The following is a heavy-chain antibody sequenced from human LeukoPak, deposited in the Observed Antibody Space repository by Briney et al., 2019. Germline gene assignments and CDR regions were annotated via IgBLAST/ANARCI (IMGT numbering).Heavy chain of an antibody. CDR1: GYSFTSYW. CDR2: IYPGDSDT. D-gene: IGHD6-6*01. CDR3: ARLNEYGSSPALPPLDY. J-gene: IGHJ4*02. Sequence: GESLQISCKGSGYSFTSYWIGWVRQMPWKGLEWIGIIYPGDSDTRYSPSFQGQVTISADKSISTAYLQWSSLKASDTAMYYCARLNEYGSSPALPPLDYWGQGTLVTVSS. V-gene: IGHV5-51*01.